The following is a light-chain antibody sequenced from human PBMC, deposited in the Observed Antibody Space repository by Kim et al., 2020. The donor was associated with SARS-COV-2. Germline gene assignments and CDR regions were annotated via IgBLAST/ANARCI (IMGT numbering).Light chain of an antibody. CDR2: DAS. V-gene: IGKV3-20*01. Sequence: DIVLTQSPGTLSLSPGERATPSCRASQSVSSNLAWYQQKPGQAPRLLISDASSRATGIPDRFGGSGSGADFTLTISRLEPEDSAVYFCQQFGSSPKYSFGQGTKLEIK. CDR3: QQFGSSPKYS. CDR1: QSVSSN. J-gene: IGKJ2*03.